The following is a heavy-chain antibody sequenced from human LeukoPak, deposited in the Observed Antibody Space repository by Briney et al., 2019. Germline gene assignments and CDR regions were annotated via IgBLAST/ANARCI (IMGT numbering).Heavy chain of an antibody. V-gene: IGHV3-23*01. Sequence: PGGSLRLSCAASGFTFSSYAMSWVRQAPGKGLEWVSAISGGGGSTYYADSVKGRFTISRDNSKNTLYLQMNSLRAEDTAVYYCAKDEGAYCGGDCYSSPFQHWGQGTLVTVSS. CDR2: ISGGGGST. CDR3: AKDEGAYCGGDCYSSPFQH. CDR1: GFTFSSYA. D-gene: IGHD2-21*02. J-gene: IGHJ1*01.